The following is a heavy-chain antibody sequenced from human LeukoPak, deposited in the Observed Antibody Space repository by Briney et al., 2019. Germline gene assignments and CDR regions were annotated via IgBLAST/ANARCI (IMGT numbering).Heavy chain of an antibody. J-gene: IGHJ4*02. CDR3: ARVFDYGDYYFDY. V-gene: IGHV1-3*01. D-gene: IGHD4-17*01. CDR1: GYTFTSYA. CDR2: INAGNGNT. Sequence: ASVKVSCKASGYTFTSYAMHWVRQAPGQRLEWMGWINAGNGNTKYSQKFQGRVTITRDTSASTAYMELRSLRSDDTAVYYCARVFDYGDYYFDYWGQGTLVTVSS.